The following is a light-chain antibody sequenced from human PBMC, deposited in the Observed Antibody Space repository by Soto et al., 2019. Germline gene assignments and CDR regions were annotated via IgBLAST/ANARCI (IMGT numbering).Light chain of an antibody. Sequence: EIVMTQSPATLSVSPGERATLSCRASQSVNSNYLAWFQQHPGQPPRLLIFGASSRAIGIPDRFSGSGTETDFTLTISGLEPEDSAVYYCQQFDDSVTFGQGTRLEIK. V-gene: IGKV3-20*01. CDR1: QSVNSNY. CDR3: QQFDDSVT. J-gene: IGKJ5*01. CDR2: GAS.